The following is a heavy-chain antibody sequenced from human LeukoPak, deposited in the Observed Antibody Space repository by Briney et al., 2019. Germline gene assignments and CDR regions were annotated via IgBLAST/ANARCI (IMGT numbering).Heavy chain of an antibody. D-gene: IGHD7-27*01. CDR1: GYTFTTHD. J-gene: IGHJ4*02. Sequence: ASVNVSCKASGYTFTTHDINWVRQATGQGLEWLGWMSPNSGDTGYAQKFQGRVTMTSDSSISTAYMELSSLRSEDTAIYYCVRTPPNWGFDYWGQGTLVTVSS. V-gene: IGHV1-8*01. CDR2: MSPNSGDT. CDR3: VRTPPNWGFDY.